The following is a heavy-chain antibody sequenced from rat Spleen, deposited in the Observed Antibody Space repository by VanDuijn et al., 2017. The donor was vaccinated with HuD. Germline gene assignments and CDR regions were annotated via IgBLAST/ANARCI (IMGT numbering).Heavy chain of an antibody. V-gene: IGHV5S13*01. CDR2: ISASGGST. D-gene: IGHD4-3*01. Sequence: EVQLVESGGGLVQPGRSLKLSCVASGFSFSNYDMAWVRQAPTKGLEWVATISASGGSTYYRDSVKGRFTISRDNAKNTQYLQMDSLRSEDTATYYCARHNSGYGVMDAWGQGASVTVSS. CDR3: ARHNSGYGVMDA. CDR1: GFSFSNYD. J-gene: IGHJ4*01.